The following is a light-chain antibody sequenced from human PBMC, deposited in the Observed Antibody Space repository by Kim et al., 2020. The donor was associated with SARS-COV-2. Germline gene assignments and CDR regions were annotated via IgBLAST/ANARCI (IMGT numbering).Light chain of an antibody. Sequence: GQRVTVACSGSSSNIGSNPVNRFQHLPGPAPRLLIYGDNQRPSGVPDRFSASKSGTSASLAISGLQSEDETYYYCATWDDSLNGGVFGGGTKLTVL. CDR2: GDN. CDR1: SSNIGSNP. J-gene: IGLJ3*02. V-gene: IGLV1-44*01. CDR3: ATWDDSLNGGV.